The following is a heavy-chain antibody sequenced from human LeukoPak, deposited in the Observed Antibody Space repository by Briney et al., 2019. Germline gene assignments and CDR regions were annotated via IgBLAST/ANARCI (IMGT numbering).Heavy chain of an antibody. Sequence: PGGSLRLSCAASGFTFSSYAMHWVSQAPGKGLEWVAVISYDGSNKYYADSVKGRFTISRDNSKNTLYLQMNSLRAEDTAVYYCARGSYYDSSGYPDYWGQGTLVTVSS. D-gene: IGHD3-22*01. CDR1: GFTFSSYA. CDR2: ISYDGSNK. V-gene: IGHV3-30-3*01. J-gene: IGHJ4*02. CDR3: ARGSYYDSSGYPDY.